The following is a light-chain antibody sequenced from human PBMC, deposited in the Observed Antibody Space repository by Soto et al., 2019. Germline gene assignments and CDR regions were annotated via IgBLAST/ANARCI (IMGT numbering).Light chain of an antibody. CDR1: QSVRSW. Sequence: DIQMTQSPSTLSASVGDRVTITCRASQSVRSWLAWYQQKPGKAPKLLIYKASSLESGVPSRFSGSGSGKVITLTITSLQPDDFATYYCQQYNNYWTFGQGTKVQIK. CDR2: KAS. V-gene: IGKV1-5*03. CDR3: QQYNNYWT. J-gene: IGKJ1*01.